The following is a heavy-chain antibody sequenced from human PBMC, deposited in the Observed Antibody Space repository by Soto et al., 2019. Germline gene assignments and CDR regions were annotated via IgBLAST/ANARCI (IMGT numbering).Heavy chain of an antibody. CDR3: ARQTRQTIFGVVRKNGYFDH. J-gene: IGHJ4*02. CDR2: IIPMFGTA. Sequence: QMQLVQSGAEVKKAGSSVTVSCKASGGTFSGFAISWVRQAPGQGLEWMGEIIPMFGTANYTQKFQGRATLTADKSTNIAYMELRSLRSEDTAVYYCARQTRQTIFGVVRKNGYFDHWGQGTLITVSS. CDR1: GGTFSGFA. D-gene: IGHD3-3*01. V-gene: IGHV1-69*06.